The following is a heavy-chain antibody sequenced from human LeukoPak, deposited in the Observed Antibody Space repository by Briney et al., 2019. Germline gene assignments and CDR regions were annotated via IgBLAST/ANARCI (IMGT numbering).Heavy chain of an antibody. CDR3: AKSPVQLERGGVVWYYYYYMDV. Sequence: PGGSLRLSCAASGFTFGTYSMNWVRQAPGKGLEWVSSITSSSSYIYYTDSLKGRFTISRDNAKNSLYLQMNSLRAEDTAVYYCAKSPVQLERGGVVWYYYYYMDVWGKGTTVTVSS. D-gene: IGHD1-1*01. V-gene: IGHV3-21*04. CDR2: ITSSSSYI. CDR1: GFTFGTYS. J-gene: IGHJ6*03.